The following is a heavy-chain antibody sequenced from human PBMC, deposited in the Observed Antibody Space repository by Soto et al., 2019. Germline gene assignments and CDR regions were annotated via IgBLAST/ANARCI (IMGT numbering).Heavy chain of an antibody. D-gene: IGHD2-15*01. V-gene: IGHV4-30-2*01. CDR1: GGSISSGGYS. Sequence: SETLSLTCAVSGGSISSGGYSWSWIRQPPGKGLEWIGYIYHSGSTYYNPSLKSRVTISVDRSKNQFSLKLSSVTAADTAVYYCARVVMTVVPYMDVWGQGTTVTVSS. J-gene: IGHJ6*02. CDR3: ARVVMTVVPYMDV. CDR2: IYHSGST.